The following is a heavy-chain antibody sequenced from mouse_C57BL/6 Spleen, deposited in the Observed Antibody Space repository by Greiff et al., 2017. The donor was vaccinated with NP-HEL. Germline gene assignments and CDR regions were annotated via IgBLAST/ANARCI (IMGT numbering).Heavy chain of an antibody. Sequence: QVHVKQSGAELASPGASVTLSCKASGYTFTDHIMNWVKKRPGQGLEWIGRIYPVSGETNYNQKFMGKATFSVDRSSSTVYMVLNSLTSEDPAVYYCGRGDDYDVDAMDYWGQGTSVTVSS. CDR2: IYPVSGET. D-gene: IGHD2-4*01. CDR3: GRGDDYDVDAMDY. CDR1: GYTFTDHI. V-gene: IGHV1-11*01. J-gene: IGHJ4*01.